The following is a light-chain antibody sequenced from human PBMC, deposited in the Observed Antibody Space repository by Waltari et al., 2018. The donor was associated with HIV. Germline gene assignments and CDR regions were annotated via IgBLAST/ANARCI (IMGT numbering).Light chain of an antibody. J-gene: IGLJ2*01. CDR1: SGNIATNF. Sequence: NFILTQPPSVSESPGKPVTISCTGGSGNIATNFVQWYQLRPGSAPLTIIYEHNQRPSGAPDRLSGYIDISSNSASLTISGLRSDDEADYYCQTYDDSGVVCGGGTRLTVL. V-gene: IGLV6-57*02. CDR2: EHN. CDR3: QTYDDSGVV.